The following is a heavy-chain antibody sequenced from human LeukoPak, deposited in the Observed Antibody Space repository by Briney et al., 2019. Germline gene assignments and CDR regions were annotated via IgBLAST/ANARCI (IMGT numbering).Heavy chain of an antibody. Sequence: GESLRLSCAASGFTFSSYSMNWVRQAPGKGLEWVSSISSSNSYIYYADSVKGRFTISRDNAKNSLYLQMNSLRAEDTAVYYCARDRSSWYLYYYYYMDVWGKGTTVTISS. CDR3: ARDRSSWYLYYYYYMDV. CDR2: ISSSNSYI. V-gene: IGHV3-21*01. D-gene: IGHD6-13*01. CDR1: GFTFSSYS. J-gene: IGHJ6*03.